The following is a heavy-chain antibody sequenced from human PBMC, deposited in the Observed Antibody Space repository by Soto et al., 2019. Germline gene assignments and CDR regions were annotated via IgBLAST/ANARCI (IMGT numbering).Heavy chain of an antibody. V-gene: IGHV3-23*01. CDR1: GFTFSSYA. D-gene: IGHD3-3*01. CDR3: AHHRDFWSGFYDY. Sequence: GGSLRLSCAASGFTFSSYAMSWGRRAPGKGLEWVSAISGSGGSTYYADSVKGRFTSSRDNSKNTLYLQMNSLRAEDTAVYYCAHHRDFWSGFYDYWGQGTLVTVSS. CDR2: ISGSGGST. J-gene: IGHJ4*02.